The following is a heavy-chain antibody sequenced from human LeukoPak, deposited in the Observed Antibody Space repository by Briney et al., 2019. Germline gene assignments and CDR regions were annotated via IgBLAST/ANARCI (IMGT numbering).Heavy chain of an antibody. CDR1: GLTFSTYA. CDR2: ISGSGGST. Sequence: PGRSLRLSCAASGLTFSTYAMSWVRQAPGKGLEWVAAISGSGGSTYYADSVKGRFTISRDNSKNTLYLQLNSLGADDTAVYYCAQDRDEVVSGAFDIWGQGTMVPVSS. CDR3: AQDRDEVVSGAFDI. V-gene: IGHV3-23*01. D-gene: IGHD2-15*01. J-gene: IGHJ3*02.